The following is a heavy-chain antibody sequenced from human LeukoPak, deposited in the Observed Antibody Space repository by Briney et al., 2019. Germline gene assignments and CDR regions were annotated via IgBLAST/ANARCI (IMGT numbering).Heavy chain of an antibody. CDR2: ISYDGSNK. Sequence: GGSLRLSCAASGFTFSSYAMHWVRQAPGKGLEWVAVISYDGSNKYYADSVKGRFTISRDNAKNSLYLQMNSLRAEDTALYYCARERTNCYGDCYDCWGQGTLVTVSS. CDR1: GFTFSSYA. J-gene: IGHJ4*02. V-gene: IGHV3-30*04. D-gene: IGHD4/OR15-4a*01. CDR3: ARERTNCYGDCYDC.